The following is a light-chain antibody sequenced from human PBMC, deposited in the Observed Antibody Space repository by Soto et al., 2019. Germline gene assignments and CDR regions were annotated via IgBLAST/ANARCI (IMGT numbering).Light chain of an antibody. V-gene: IGKV3-20*01. CDR2: GAS. CDR3: QQYVKTPIT. J-gene: IGKJ5*01. Sequence: EIVLTQSPGTLSLSPGERATLSCRASQSVRSNFLAWYQQKPGQAPRLLIYGASNRATGIPDRFSGSGSGTDFTLTISRLEPEDFAVYYCQQYVKTPITFGQGTRLEIK. CDR1: QSVRSNF.